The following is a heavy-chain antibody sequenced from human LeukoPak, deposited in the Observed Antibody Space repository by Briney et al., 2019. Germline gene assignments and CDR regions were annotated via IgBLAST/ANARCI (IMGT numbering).Heavy chain of an antibody. CDR2: MTSSSTI. Sequence: GGSLRLSCTASGFTFSSYSMNWVRQAPGKGLEWVATMTSSSTIYYADSVKGRFTISRDNAKNSLFLQMNSLRDEDTAVYSCARAQTMLWEFDAFDIWGRGTKVTVSS. CDR3: ARAQTMLWEFDAFDI. CDR1: GFTFSSYS. V-gene: IGHV3-69-1*01. J-gene: IGHJ3*02. D-gene: IGHD3-10*01.